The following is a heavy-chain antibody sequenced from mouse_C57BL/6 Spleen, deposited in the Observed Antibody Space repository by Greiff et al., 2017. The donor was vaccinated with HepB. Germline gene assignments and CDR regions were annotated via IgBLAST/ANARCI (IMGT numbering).Heavy chain of an antibody. CDR1: GFNIKDDY. D-gene: IGHD1-1*01. J-gene: IGHJ4*01. V-gene: IGHV14-4*01. Sequence: EVQLQQSGAELVRPGASVKLSCTASGFNIKDDYMHWVKQRPEQGLEWIGWIDPENGDTEYASKFQGKATITADTSSNTAYLQLSSLTSEDTAVYYCTTSDYGSSVGAMDYWGQGTSVTVSS. CDR3: TTSDYGSSVGAMDY. CDR2: IDPENGDT.